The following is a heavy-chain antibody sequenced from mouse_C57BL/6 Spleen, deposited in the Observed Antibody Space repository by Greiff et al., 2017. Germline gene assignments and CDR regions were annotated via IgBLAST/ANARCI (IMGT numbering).Heavy chain of an antibody. CDR1: GYTFTSYW. Sequence: QVQLQQPGAELVKPGASVKLSCKASGYTFTSYWMPWVKQRPGQGLEWIGMIHPSSGSTNYNEKFKSKATLTVDKSSSTDYMQLSRLTSEDSAVYYCARDDYGSSGRYYAMDYWGQGTSVTVSS. V-gene: IGHV1-64*01. J-gene: IGHJ4*01. D-gene: IGHD1-1*01. CDR2: IHPSSGST. CDR3: ARDDYGSSGRYYAMDY.